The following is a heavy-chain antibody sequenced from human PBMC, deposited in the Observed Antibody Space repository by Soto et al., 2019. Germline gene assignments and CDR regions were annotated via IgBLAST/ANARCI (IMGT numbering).Heavy chain of an antibody. J-gene: IGHJ4*02. V-gene: IGHV4-30-4*01. CDR1: GGSVDSGNHY. Sequence: QVLVQESGPGLVKPSQTLTLSCTVSGGSVDSGNHYWNWIRQPPGKGLEWIGYIYYGESTYYNPYLKSRATISVDTSQSRFSLRLTSVTSADTAVYYCARDMGSAMTTRIFDHWGQGTLVPVSS. D-gene: IGHD4-17*01. CDR3: ARDMGSAMTTRIFDH. CDR2: IYYGEST.